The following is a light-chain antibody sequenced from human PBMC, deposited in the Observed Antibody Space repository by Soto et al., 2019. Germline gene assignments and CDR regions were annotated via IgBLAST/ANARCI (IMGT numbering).Light chain of an antibody. J-gene: IGKJ1*01. V-gene: IGKV3-20*01. CDR3: QQYNSSRA. CDR2: GAS. CDR1: QRVPSTY. Sequence: PGRLSLSHGEGATLSCRASQRVPSTYFAWFQQKPGQAPKLLIYGASNRDTGIPHRFSGSGSGTEFTLTISSLQPDDFATYYCQQYNSSRAFGQGTKVDIK.